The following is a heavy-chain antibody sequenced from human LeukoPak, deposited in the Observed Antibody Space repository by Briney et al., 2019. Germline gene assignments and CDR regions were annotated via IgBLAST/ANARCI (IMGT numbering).Heavy chain of an antibody. V-gene: IGHV1-69*13. CDR3: ARAAAGNVYNWFDP. J-gene: IGHJ5*02. CDR1: GGTFSSYA. Sequence: SVKVSCKASGGTFSSYAISWVRQAPGQRLEWMGGIIPIFGTANYAQKFQGRVTITADESTSTAYMELSSLRSEDTAVYYCARAAAGNVYNWFDPWGQGTLVTVSS. D-gene: IGHD6-13*01. CDR2: IIPIFGTA.